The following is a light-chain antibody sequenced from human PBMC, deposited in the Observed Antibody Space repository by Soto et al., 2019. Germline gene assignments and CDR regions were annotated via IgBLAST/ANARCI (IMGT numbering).Light chain of an antibody. Sequence: ETVMTQSPATLSVSPGERATLSCRASQSVGTTLAWYQQKPGQAPRLVIYGASSRATGIPARFSGSGSGTEFTLTISSLQSEDFAVYYCQQYNNWHQTFGQGTKVEIK. CDR2: GAS. J-gene: IGKJ1*01. CDR3: QQYNNWHQT. CDR1: QSVGTT. V-gene: IGKV3-15*01.